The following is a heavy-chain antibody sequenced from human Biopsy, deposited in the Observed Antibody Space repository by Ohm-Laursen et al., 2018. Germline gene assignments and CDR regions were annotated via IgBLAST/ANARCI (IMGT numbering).Heavy chain of an antibody. CDR2: IVVGSGHT. CDR3: AATSTLYYYYYAMDV. V-gene: IGHV1-58*01. J-gene: IGHJ6*02. Sequence: AASVKVSCKASGFTFSSSAVQWVRQARGRRLEWIGWIVVGSGHTNYAQKFQERVTITRDMSTSTAYMELTSLRSEDTAVYYCAATSTLYYYYYAMDVWDQGTTITVSS. CDR1: GFTFSSSA.